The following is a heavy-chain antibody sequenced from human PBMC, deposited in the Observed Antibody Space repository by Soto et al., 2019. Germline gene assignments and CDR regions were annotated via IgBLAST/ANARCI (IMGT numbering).Heavy chain of an antibody. J-gene: IGHJ6*02. D-gene: IGHD2-2*01. CDR3: ARGGYQLLMDV. Sequence: ASVNVSWKASGYAFSSYDINWVRQATGQGLEWMGWMNPNSGNTGYAQKFQGRVTMTRNTSISTAYMELSSLRSEDTAVYYCARGGYQLLMDVWGQGTTVTVSS. CDR2: MNPNSGNT. CDR1: GYAFSSYD. V-gene: IGHV1-8*01.